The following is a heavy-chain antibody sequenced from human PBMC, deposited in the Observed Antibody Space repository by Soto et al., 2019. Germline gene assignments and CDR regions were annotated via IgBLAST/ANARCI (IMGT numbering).Heavy chain of an antibody. CDR3: ARPRYPNYYYYGMDV. D-gene: IGHD2-2*01. CDR2: ISYDGSNK. J-gene: IGHJ6*02. V-gene: IGHV3-30-3*01. CDR1: GFTFSSYA. Sequence: QVQLVESGGGVVQPGTSLRLSCSASGFTFSSYAMHWVRQAPGKGLEWVAFISYDGSNKYYADSVKGRFTISRDNSKNTLYLQMNSLRAEDTAVYSCARPRYPNYYYYGMDVWGQGTTVTVSS.